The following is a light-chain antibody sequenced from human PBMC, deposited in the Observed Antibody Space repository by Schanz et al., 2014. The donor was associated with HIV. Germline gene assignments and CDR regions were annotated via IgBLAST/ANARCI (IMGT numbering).Light chain of an antibody. CDR3: QQGHDFPLT. CDR1: QGIGDS. J-gene: IGKJ4*01. CDR2: DAF. Sequence: DIQLPQSPSSVSASVGDNVTITCRASQGIGDSLAWYRQKPGKPPNLLIYDAFTLQSRVASRFSGSTSGTDFTLTISSLQPEDFATYFCQQGHDFPLTFGGGTKVEIK. V-gene: IGKV1-12*02.